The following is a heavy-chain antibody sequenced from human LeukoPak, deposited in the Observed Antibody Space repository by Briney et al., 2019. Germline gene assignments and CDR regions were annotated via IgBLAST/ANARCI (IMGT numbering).Heavy chain of an antibody. CDR3: ARVSSAVDYFDY. J-gene: IGHJ4*02. CDR1: GFTFSSYA. D-gene: IGHD5-18*01. CDR2: ISDSGGTT. V-gene: IGHV3-23*01. Sequence: GGSLRLSCVASGFTFSSYAMSWVRQAPGKGLEWVAAISDSGGTTYYVDSVRGRFTISRDNSKNTLYLQMNSLRAEDTAVYHCARVSSAVDYFDYWGQGTPVTVSS.